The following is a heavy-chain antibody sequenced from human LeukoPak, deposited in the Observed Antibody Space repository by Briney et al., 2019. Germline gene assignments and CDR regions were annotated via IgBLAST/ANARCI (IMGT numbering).Heavy chain of an antibody. J-gene: IGHJ4*02. CDR2: IYYSGST. CDR3: ARVSDGDYFDY. Sequence: SETLSLTCTVSGGSISSYYWSWIRQPPGKGLEWIGYIYYSGSTNYNPSLKSRVTISVDTSKNQFSLKLSSVTAADTAVYYCARVSDGDYFDYWGQGTLVTVSS. CDR1: GGSISSYY. D-gene: IGHD2-8*01. V-gene: IGHV4-59*01.